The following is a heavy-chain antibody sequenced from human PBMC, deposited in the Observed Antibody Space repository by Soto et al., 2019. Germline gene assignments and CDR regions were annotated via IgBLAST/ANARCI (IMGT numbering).Heavy chain of an antibody. Sequence: EVQLVESGGGLVQPGGSLRLSCAASGFTFSSYWMHWVRQAPGQGLVWVSRINSDGSSTSYADSVKGRFTISRDNAKNTLYLQMNSLRGEDTAVYYCARDGYSGSYLGVFDIWGQGTMVTVSS. CDR3: ARDGYSGSYLGVFDI. CDR2: INSDGSST. V-gene: IGHV3-74*01. CDR1: GFTFSSYW. J-gene: IGHJ3*02. D-gene: IGHD1-26*01.